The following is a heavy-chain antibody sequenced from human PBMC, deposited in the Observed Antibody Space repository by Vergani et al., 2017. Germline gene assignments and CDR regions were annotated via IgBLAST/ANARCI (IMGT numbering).Heavy chain of an antibody. V-gene: IGHV4-31*03. Sequence: QVQLQESGPGLVKPSQTLSLTCTVSGGSISSGGYYWSWIRQHPGKGLEWIGYIYYSGSTYYNPSLKSRVTISVDTSKNQFSLKLSSVTAADTAVYYCARGEAAARISAYYYYYMDVWGKGTTVTVSS. CDR1: GGSISSGGYY. CDR2: IYYSGST. J-gene: IGHJ6*03. CDR3: ARGEAAARISAYYYYYMDV. D-gene: IGHD6-13*01.